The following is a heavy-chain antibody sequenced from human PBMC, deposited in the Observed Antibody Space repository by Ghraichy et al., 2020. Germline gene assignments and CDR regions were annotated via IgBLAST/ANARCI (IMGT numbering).Heavy chain of an antibody. CDR2: INSDGSST. CDR1: GFTFSSYW. D-gene: IGHD2-2*01. J-gene: IGHJ6*02. V-gene: IGHV3-74*01. Sequence: GESLNISCAASGFTFSSYWMHWVRQAPGKGLVWVSRINSDGSSTSYADSVKGRFTISRDNAKNTLYLQMNSVRAEDTAVYYCARVGCSSTSCYPYYYYGMDVWGQGTTVTVAS. CDR3: ARVGCSSTSCYPYYYYGMDV.